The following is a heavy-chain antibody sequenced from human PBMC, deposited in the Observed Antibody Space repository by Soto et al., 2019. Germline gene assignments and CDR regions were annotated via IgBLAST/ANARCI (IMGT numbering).Heavy chain of an antibody. V-gene: IGHV4-30-2*01. D-gene: IGHD3-10*01. CDR1: GGSISSGGYS. CDR3: ATSDYYGSGSYGY. Sequence: SETLSLTCAVSGGSISSGGYSWSWIRQPPGKGLEWIGYIYHSGSTYYNPSLKSRVTISVDRSKNQFSLKLSSVTAADTAVYYCATSDYYGSGSYGYWGQGTLVTVSS. J-gene: IGHJ4*02. CDR2: IYHSGST.